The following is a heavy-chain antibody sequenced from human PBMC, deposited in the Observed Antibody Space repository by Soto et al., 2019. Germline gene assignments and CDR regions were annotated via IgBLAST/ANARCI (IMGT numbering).Heavy chain of an antibody. V-gene: IGHV4-4*07. CDR3: ARVSPVRDLGKAAKFAY. D-gene: IGHD6-13*01. CDR2: IYTSGST. CDR1: GVSIRSYY. Sequence: PPDTLSLTCTFSGVSIRSYYGSWILQPAGKGLEWIGRIYTSGSTNYDPSLKSRVPMSVDTYTNPFSLRQSSVSAAATAVYNWARVSPVRDLGKAAKFAYWGNGPRVTV. J-gene: IGHJ4*01.